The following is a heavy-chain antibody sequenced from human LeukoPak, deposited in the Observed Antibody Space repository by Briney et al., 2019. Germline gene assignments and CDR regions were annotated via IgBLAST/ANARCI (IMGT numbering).Heavy chain of an antibody. CDR2: IYYSGST. Sequence: SETLSLTCPVSGGSISSYYWSWIRQPPGKGLEWIGYIYYSGSTNYNPSLKSRVTISVDTSKNQFSLKLSSVTAADTAVYYCARDSGGSYDPAAFDYWGQGTLVTVSS. D-gene: IGHD1-26*01. J-gene: IGHJ4*02. V-gene: IGHV4-59*01. CDR3: ARDSGGSYDPAAFDY. CDR1: GGSISSYY.